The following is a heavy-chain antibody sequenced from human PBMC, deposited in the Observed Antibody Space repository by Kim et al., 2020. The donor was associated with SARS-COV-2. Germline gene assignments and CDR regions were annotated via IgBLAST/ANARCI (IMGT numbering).Heavy chain of an antibody. Sequence: GESLKISCKGSGYSFTSYWIGWVRQMPGKGLEWMGIIYPGDSDTRYSPSFQGQVTISADKSISTAYLQWSSLKASDTAMYYCASPSAAGRYYDFWYGMDVWGQGTTVTVSS. J-gene: IGHJ6*02. CDR2: IYPGDSDT. V-gene: IGHV5-51*01. D-gene: IGHD3-3*01. CDR1: GYSFTSYW. CDR3: ASPSAAGRYYDFWYGMDV.